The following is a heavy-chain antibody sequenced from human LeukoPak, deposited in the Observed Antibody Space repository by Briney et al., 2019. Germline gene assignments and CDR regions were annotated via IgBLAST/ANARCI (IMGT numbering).Heavy chain of an antibody. J-gene: IGHJ4*02. CDR2: INPNSGGT. Sequence: ASVKVSCKASGYTFTGYYMHWVRQAPGQGLEWMGWINPNSGGTNYAQKFQGRVTMTRDTSISTAYMELSRLRSDDTAVYYCARARDLVVVLLFDYWGQGTLVTASS. CDR3: ARARDLVVVLLFDY. D-gene: IGHD2-2*01. V-gene: IGHV1-2*02. CDR1: GYTFTGYY.